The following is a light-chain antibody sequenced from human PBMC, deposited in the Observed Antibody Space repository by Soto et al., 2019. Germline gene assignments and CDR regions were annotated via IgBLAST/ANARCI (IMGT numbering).Light chain of an antibody. V-gene: IGKV3-20*01. CDR2: GAS. Sequence: EIVLTQSPGTLSLSPGERATLSCRASQSVSSRSLPWYQQKGGQAPRVLINGASSRATGIPDRFSGSGSGADFSLTSSRLEPEDFAVYYCQQYGSSPLLTFCGGTKVEIK. CDR3: QQYGSSPLLT. CDR1: QSVSSRS. J-gene: IGKJ4*01.